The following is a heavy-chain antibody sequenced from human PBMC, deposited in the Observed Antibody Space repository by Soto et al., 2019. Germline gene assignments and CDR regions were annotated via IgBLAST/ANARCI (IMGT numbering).Heavy chain of an antibody. D-gene: IGHD1-26*01. V-gene: IGHV3-66*01. CDR2: ISTSGTT. CDR3: ASSGSKYRFDY. J-gene: IGHJ4*02. Sequence: GGSLSLSCAASGFTVSSNYMNWVRQAPGKGLEWVSLISTSGTTYYADSVKGRFIISRDTSTNTLNFQMNSLRADDTAVYYCASSGSKYRFDYWGQGTLVTVSS. CDR1: GFTVSSNY.